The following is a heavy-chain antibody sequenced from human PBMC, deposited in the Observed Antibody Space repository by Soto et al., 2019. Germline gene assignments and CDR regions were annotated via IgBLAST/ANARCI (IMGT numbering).Heavy chain of an antibody. J-gene: IGHJ4*02. CDR2: ISGSAITT. Sequence: QVQLVESGGGLVKPGGSVRLSCAASGFTFSDSYMSWVRQAPGKGLEWVSYISGSAITTSHADSVKGRFTISRDNGKNSVYLQMESLRAEDTAVYYCAKFLGGIPARPFDSWGQGTLVTVSS. CDR1: GFTFSDSY. CDR3: AKFLGGIPARPFDS. V-gene: IGHV3-11*01. D-gene: IGHD6-6*01.